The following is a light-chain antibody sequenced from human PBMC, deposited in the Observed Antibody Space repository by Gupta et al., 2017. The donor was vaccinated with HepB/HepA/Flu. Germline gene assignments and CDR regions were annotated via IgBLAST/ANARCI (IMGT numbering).Light chain of an antibody. CDR1: QGISNY. CDR3: QKYNSDPPWT. V-gene: IGKV1-27*01. J-gene: IGKJ1*01. Sequence: DIQMTQSPSSLSASVGDRVTITCRASQGISNYLAWYQQKPGKVPKLLIYAASTLQSGVPSRFSGSGSGKDLTLTISSRQQEDVATYYCQKYNSDPPWTFGQGTXVEIK. CDR2: AAS.